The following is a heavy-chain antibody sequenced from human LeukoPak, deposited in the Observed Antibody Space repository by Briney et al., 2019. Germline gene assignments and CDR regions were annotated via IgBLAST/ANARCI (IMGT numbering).Heavy chain of an antibody. CDR1: GYSITSGYY. CDR3: ARHKAYGSGSYSPYYFDY. CDR2: IYHSGST. Sequence: PSETLSLTCTVSGYSITSGYYWGWIRQPPGKGLEWIGSIYHSGSTYYNPSLKSRVTISVDTSKSQFSLKLNSVTAADTAVYYCARHKAYGSGSYSPYYFDYWGQGTQVTVSS. J-gene: IGHJ4*02. D-gene: IGHD3-10*01. V-gene: IGHV4-38-2*02.